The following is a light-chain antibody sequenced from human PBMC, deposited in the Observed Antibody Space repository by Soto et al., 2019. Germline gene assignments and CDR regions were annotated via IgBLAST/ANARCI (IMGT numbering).Light chain of an antibody. V-gene: IGKV1-39*01. CDR1: QSLGTN. Sequence: DFQMTQSPSSLSASVGDTVIITCRASQSLGTNLSWYQQKPGKAPKLLIYAASTLQSGVPSRFSGSGAWTAFTGTSASLQPEGFATDDGQHYYSPPLTFGPGTRVDLK. CDR3: QHYYSPPLT. CDR2: AAS. J-gene: IGKJ1*01.